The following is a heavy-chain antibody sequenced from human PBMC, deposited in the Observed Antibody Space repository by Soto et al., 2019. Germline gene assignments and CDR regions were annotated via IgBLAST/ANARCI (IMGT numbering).Heavy chain of an antibody. CDR1: GFTFSSYG. CDR2: ISYDGSNK. D-gene: IGHD4-17*01. J-gene: IGHJ4*02. V-gene: IGHV3-30*18. Sequence: QVQLVESGGGVVQPGRSLRLSCAASGFTFSSYGMHWVRQAPGKGLEWVAVISYDGSNKYYADSVKGRFTIFRDNSKNTLYLQMNSLRAEDTAVYYCAKDWSDYGDYLYYFDYWGQGTLVTVSS. CDR3: AKDWSDYGDYLYYFDY.